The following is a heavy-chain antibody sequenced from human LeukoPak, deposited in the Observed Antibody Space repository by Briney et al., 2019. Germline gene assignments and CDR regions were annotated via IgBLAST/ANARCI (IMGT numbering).Heavy chain of an antibody. CDR3: ATLGAVAGDEGVDY. V-gene: IGHV1-24*01. CDR2: FDPEDGET. Sequence: ASVKVSCKVSGYTLTELSMHWVRQAPGKGLEWMGGFDPEDGETIYAQKFQGRVTMTEDTSTDTAYMELSSLRSEDTAVYYCATLGAVAGDEGVDYWGQGTLVTVSS. CDR1: GYTLTELS. D-gene: IGHD6-19*01. J-gene: IGHJ4*02.